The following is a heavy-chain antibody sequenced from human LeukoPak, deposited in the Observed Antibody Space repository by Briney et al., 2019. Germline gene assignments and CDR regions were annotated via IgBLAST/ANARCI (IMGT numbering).Heavy chain of an antibody. CDR2: IKQDGSER. V-gene: IGHV3-7*03. Sequence: GGSLRLSCAASGFTFSSYWMSWVRQAPGKGLEWVANIKQDGSERNYVDSVKGRFTISRDNSKNTLYLQMNNLRAEDTAVYYCAPRVVGSAPFDYWGQGTLVTVSS. CDR1: GFTFSSYW. D-gene: IGHD2-15*01. CDR3: APRVVGSAPFDY. J-gene: IGHJ4*02.